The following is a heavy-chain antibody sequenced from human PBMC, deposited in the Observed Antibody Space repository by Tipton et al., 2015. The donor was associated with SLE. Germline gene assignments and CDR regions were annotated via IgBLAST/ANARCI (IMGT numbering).Heavy chain of an antibody. V-gene: IGHV3-30*04. CDR2: ISYDGSNK. J-gene: IGHJ3*02. CDR1: GFTLSSYA. CDR3: AREDAVLDAFDI. Sequence: SLRLSCAASGFTLSSYAMHWVRQAPGKGLEWVAVISYDGSNKYYADSVKGRFTISRDNSKNTLYLQMNSLRAEDTAVYYCAREDAVLDAFDIWGQGTMVTVSS. D-gene: IGHD6-6*01.